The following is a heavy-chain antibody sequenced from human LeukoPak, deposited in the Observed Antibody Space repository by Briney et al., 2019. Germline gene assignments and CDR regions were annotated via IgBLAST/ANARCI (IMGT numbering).Heavy chain of an antibody. J-gene: IGHJ5*02. CDR1: GGSISSGGYY. CDR2: IYHSGST. D-gene: IGHD3-22*01. V-gene: IGHV4-30-2*01. Sequence: SETLSLTCTVSGGSISSGGYYWSWIRQPPGKGLEWIGYIYHSGSTYYNPSLKSRVTISVDTSKNQFSLKLSSVTAADTAMYYCARAQYYYDSSGYWWFDPWGQGTLVTVSS. CDR3: ARAQYYYDSSGYWWFDP.